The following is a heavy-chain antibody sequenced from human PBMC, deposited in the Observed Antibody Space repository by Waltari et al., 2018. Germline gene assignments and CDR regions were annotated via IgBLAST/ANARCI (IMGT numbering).Heavy chain of an antibody. CDR2: IYSGGST. V-gene: IGHV3-66*02. CDR3: AGASNYYYYYGMDV. Sequence: EVQLVESGGGLVQPGGSLRLSCAASGFTVSSNYMSWVRQAPGKGLEWVSVIYSGGSTYYADSVKGRFTISRDNSKNTLYLQMNSLRAEDTAVYYCAGASNYYYYYGMDVWGQGTTVTVSS. J-gene: IGHJ6*02. CDR1: GFTVSSNY.